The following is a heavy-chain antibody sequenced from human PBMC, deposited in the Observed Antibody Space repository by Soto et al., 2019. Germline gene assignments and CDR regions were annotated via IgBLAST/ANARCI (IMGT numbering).Heavy chain of an antibody. CDR1: GGTFSSYA. V-gene: IGHV1-69*12. Sequence: QVQLVQSGAEVKKPGSSVKVSCKASGGTFSSYAISWVRQAPGQGLEWMGGIIPIFGTANYAQKFQGRVTSTADECTSTAYMELSSLRSEDTAVYYCAREDIVVVVAATGYYYYYGMDVWGQGTTVTVSS. D-gene: IGHD2-15*01. CDR3: AREDIVVVVAATGYYYYYGMDV. J-gene: IGHJ6*02. CDR2: IIPIFGTA.